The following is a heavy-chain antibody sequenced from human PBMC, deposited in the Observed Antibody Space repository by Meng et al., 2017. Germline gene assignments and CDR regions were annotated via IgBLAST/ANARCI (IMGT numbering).Heavy chain of an antibody. CDR1: GYSFTSYW. CDR2: IYPGDSDS. V-gene: IGHV5-51*01. J-gene: IGHJ2*01. D-gene: IGHD2-21*01. CDR3: ARCLLEADPRPDWCFDL. Sequence: KVSCKGSGYSFTSYWIGWVRQVPGKGLEWIGVIYPGDSDSSYSPSFQGQVTIPADNSTSTAYLQSSSLKAEDTAMYYCARCLLEADPRPDWCFDLWGHGTLVTVSS.